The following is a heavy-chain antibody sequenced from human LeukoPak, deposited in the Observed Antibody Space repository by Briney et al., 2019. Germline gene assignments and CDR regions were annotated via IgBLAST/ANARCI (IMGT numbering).Heavy chain of an antibody. CDR2: IWNDGSNK. V-gene: IGHV3-33*01. D-gene: IGHD3-22*01. CDR1: GLTFRNYG. CDR3: ARDYYDSSGCTFDY. J-gene: IGHJ4*02. Sequence: PGGSLRLSCVTSGLTFRNYGMHWVRQAPGKGLEWVAVIWNDGSNKYYADSVKGRFIISREDSKNTLYLQMNSLRDEETAVYYCARDYYDSSGCTFDYWGQGTLVTVSS.